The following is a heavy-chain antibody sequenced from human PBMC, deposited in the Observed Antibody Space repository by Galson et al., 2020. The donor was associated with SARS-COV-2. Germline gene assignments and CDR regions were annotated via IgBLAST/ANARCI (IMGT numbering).Heavy chain of an antibody. CDR3: ASHTAPYYSYYYMDV. Sequence: GGSLRISCAASGFTVTSNYITWVRQAPGKGLEWVSVIFMGGNTYYADSVKGRFTISRDSSKNTLYLQMNSLRADDTAVYYCASHTAPYYSYYYMDVWGKGTTVTISS. CDR1: GFTVTSNY. J-gene: IGHJ6*03. V-gene: IGHV3-66*02. D-gene: IGHD5-18*01. CDR2: IFMGGNT.